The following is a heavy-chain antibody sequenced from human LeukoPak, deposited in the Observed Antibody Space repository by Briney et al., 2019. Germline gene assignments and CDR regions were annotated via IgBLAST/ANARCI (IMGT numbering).Heavy chain of an antibody. CDR1: GLTFSSHA. V-gene: IGHV3-23*01. J-gene: IGHJ1*01. CDR3: ANNEWH. CDR2: ISGSGGNT. Sequence: PGGSLRLSCAASGLTFSSHAMIWVRQAPGKGLEWVSAISGSGGNTYYADSVKGRFTISRDNSKDTLYLQMNSLRVEDTAVYYCANNEWHWGQGSLVTVSS. D-gene: IGHD2-8*01.